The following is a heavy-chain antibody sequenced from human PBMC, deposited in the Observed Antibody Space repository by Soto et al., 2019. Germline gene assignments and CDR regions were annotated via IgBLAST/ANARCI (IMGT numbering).Heavy chain of an antibody. V-gene: IGHV4-31*02. CDR1: SGSVTSGGFY. CDR3: ARGGSEDIYFGP. D-gene: IGHD3-9*01. J-gene: IGHJ5*02. CDR2: IFHSGST. Sequence: QEQLQETGPGLVKPSQTLSLTCSVSSGSVTSGGFYWHWIRQRPGKGLEWIALIFHSGSTNYNPSLKSRVTISMDTSKNQFSLRLTSVTAADTAVYYCARGGSEDIYFGPWGQGILVTVSS.